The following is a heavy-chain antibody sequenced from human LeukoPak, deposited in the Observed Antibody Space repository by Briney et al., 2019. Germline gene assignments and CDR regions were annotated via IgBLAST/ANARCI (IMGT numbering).Heavy chain of an antibody. D-gene: IGHD2-15*01. Sequence: ASVKVSCKASGYTFSSYYMHSVRQAPGQGLEWMGIINPSGGSTSYAQKFQGRVTMTRDTTTRTAYIELSSLRSEDTAVYYCARLSCRCGTCYSARGNFDHWGQGTLVTVSS. J-gene: IGHJ4*02. CDR3: ARLSCRCGTCYSARGNFDH. CDR2: INPSGGST. CDR1: GYTFSSYY. V-gene: IGHV1-46*01.